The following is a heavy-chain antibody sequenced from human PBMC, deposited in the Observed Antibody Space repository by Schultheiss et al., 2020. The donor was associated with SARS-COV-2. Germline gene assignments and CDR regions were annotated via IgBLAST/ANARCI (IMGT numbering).Heavy chain of an antibody. J-gene: IGHJ1*01. V-gene: IGHV1-2*02. Sequence: ASVKVSCKASGYTFTGYYMHWVRQAPGQGLEWMGWINPNSGGTNYAQKFQGRVTMTTDTSTSTAYMELRSLRSDDTAVYYCARAYGDYGVAEYFQHWGQGTLVTVSS. CDR2: INPNSGGT. CDR3: ARAYGDYGVAEYFQH. D-gene: IGHD4-17*01. CDR1: GYTFTGYY.